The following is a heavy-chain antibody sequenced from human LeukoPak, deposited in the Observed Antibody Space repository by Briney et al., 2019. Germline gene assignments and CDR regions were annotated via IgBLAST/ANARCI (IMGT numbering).Heavy chain of an antibody. CDR2: INHSGST. V-gene: IGHV4-34*01. J-gene: IGHJ6*03. CDR1: GGSFSGYY. D-gene: IGHD2-15*01. Sequence: SETLSLTCAVYGGSFSGYYWSWIRQPPGKGLEWIGEINHSGSTNYNPSLKSRVTISVDTSKNQFSLKLSSVTAADTAVYYCASFYCSGGSCYQYYYCYYMDVWGKGTTVTISS. CDR3: ASFYCSGGSCYQYYYCYYMDV.